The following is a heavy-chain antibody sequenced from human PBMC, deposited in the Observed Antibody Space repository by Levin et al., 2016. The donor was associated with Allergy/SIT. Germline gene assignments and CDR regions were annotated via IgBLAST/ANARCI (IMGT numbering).Heavy chain of an antibody. J-gene: IGHJ5*02. CDR2: IYYSGST. V-gene: IGHV4-39*01. Sequence: GSLRLSCTVSGGSISRSSYYWGWVRQPPGKGLEWVGSIYYSGSTNYNPSLKSRVTISVDTSKNQFSLKLSSVTAADTAVYYCARHGECSGGSCNSAFDPWGQGALVTVSS. CDR1: GGSISRSSYY. CDR3: ARHGECSGGSCNSAFDP. D-gene: IGHD2-15*01.